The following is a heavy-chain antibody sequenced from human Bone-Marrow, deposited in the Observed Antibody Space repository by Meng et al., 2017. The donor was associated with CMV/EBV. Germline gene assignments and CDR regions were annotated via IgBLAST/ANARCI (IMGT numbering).Heavy chain of an antibody. D-gene: IGHD2-2*01. CDR3: ARRPRVPAARSNFDY. Sequence: GSLRLSCTVSGGSISSSSYYWGWIRQPPGKGLEWIGSIYHSGSTYYNPSLKSRVTISVDTSKNQFSLKLSSVTAADTAVYYCARRPRVPAARSNFDYWGQGTLVTVSS. CDR1: GGSISSSSYY. J-gene: IGHJ4*02. CDR2: IYHSGST. V-gene: IGHV4-39*07.